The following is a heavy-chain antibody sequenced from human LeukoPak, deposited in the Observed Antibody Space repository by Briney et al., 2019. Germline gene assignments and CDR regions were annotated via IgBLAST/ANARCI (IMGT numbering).Heavy chain of an antibody. CDR1: GFTFDDYA. V-gene: IGHV3-9*01. CDR3: AKAQYYYDSSGTFDI. Sequence: GRSLRLSCAASGFTFDDYAMHWVRQAPGKGLEWVSGISWNSGSIGYADSVKGRFTISRDNAKNSLYLQMNRLRAEDTALYYCAKAQYYYDSSGTFDIWGQGTMVTVSS. J-gene: IGHJ3*02. D-gene: IGHD3-22*01. CDR2: ISWNSGSI.